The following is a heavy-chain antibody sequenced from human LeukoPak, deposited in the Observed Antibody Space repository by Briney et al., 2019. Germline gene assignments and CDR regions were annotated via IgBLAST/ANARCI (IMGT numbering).Heavy chain of an antibody. J-gene: IGHJ6*02. V-gene: IGHV1-3*01. CDR3: ARARDGYNFHYYYYGMDV. CDR2: INGGNGNA. Sequence: ASVKVSCKASGYAFNTYAMHWVRQAPGQRPEWMGLINGGNGNAKYSQKFQGRVTITTDTSASTTYMELSSLRSEDTAVYYCARARDGYNFHYYYYGMDVWGQGTTVTVSS. D-gene: IGHD5-24*01. CDR1: GYAFNTYA.